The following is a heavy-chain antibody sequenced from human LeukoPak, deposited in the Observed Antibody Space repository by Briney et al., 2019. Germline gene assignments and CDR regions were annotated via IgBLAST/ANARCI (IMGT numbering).Heavy chain of an antibody. J-gene: IGHJ6*03. CDR1: GYSFTTYA. CDR2: INPQSGGT. CDR3: AGGVVAATFYYYMDV. V-gene: IGHV1-2*02. D-gene: IGHD2-15*01. Sequence: ASVKVSCKASGYSFTTYAMHWVRQAPGQGLEWMGWINPQSGGTNYAQKFQGRVTMTRDTSISTAYMELSRLRSDDTAVYYCAGGVVAATFYYYMDVWGKGTTVTVSS.